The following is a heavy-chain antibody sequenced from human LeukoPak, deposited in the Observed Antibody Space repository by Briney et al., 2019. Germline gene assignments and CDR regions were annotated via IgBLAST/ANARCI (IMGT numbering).Heavy chain of an antibody. CDR2: ISYDGSNK. D-gene: IGHD1-20*01. J-gene: IGHJ4*02. CDR3: ARDNWIEAHYFDY. CDR1: GFTFSSYA. V-gene: IGHV3-30*04. Sequence: PGGSLRLSCAASGFTFSSYAMHWVRQAPGKGLEWVAVISYDGSNKYYADSVKGRFTISRDNSKNTLYLHMNSLRVEDTAVYYCARDNWIEAHYFDYWGQGTLVTVSS.